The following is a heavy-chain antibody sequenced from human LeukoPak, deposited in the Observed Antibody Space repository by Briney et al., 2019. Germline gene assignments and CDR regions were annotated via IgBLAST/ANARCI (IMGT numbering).Heavy chain of an antibody. CDR2: ISGGGETT. Sequence: GGSLRLSCAASGFTFNNYAMNWVRQAPGKGLEWVSSISGGGETTYYADSAKGRFTISRDNSQNTLYLQMNSLRAEDTAVYYCARGSLEATITGTYYYYMDVWGKGTTVTVSS. J-gene: IGHJ6*03. CDR1: GFTFNNYA. D-gene: IGHD5-12*01. V-gene: IGHV3-23*01. CDR3: ARGSLEATITGTYYYYMDV.